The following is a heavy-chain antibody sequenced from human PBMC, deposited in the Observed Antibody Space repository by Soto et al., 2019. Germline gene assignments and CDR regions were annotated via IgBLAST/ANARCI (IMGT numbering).Heavy chain of an antibody. CDR1: GFTFSSYA. V-gene: IGHV3-30-3*01. Sequence: GGSLRLSCAASGFTFSSYAMHWVRQAPGKGLEWVAVISYDGSNKYYADSVKGRFTISRDNSKNTLYLQMNSLRAEDTAVYYCARVGKITIFGVVTTDYYSYGMDVWGQGTTVTVSS. J-gene: IGHJ6*02. CDR3: ARVGKITIFGVVTTDYYSYGMDV. D-gene: IGHD3-3*01. CDR2: ISYDGSNK.